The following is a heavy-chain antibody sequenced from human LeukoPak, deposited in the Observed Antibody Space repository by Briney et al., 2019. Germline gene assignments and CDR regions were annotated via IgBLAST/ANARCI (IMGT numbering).Heavy chain of an antibody. Sequence: SETLSLTCTVSGVSISSSNSYWGWIRQPPGKGLEWSGSIYYSGNTYYNASLKSQVSISIDTSKNQFSLRLTSVTAADTAVYYCARQTGSGLFILPGGQGTLVTVSS. D-gene: IGHD3/OR15-3a*01. CDR3: ARQTGSGLFILP. V-gene: IGHV4-39*01. CDR1: GVSISSSNSY. J-gene: IGHJ4*02. CDR2: IYYSGNT.